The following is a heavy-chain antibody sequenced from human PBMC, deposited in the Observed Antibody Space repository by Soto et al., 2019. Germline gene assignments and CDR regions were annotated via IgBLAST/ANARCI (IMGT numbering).Heavy chain of an antibody. CDR1: GGTFSSYA. CDR3: ARELRGSSWTGWFDP. V-gene: IGHV1-69*12. D-gene: IGHD6-13*01. J-gene: IGHJ5*02. Sequence: QVQLVQSGAEVKKPGSSVKVSCKASGGTFSSYAISWVRQAPGQGLEWMGGIIPIFGTANYAQKFQGRVNITADESTSTAYMELSSLRSEDTAVYYCARELRGSSWTGWFDPWGQGTLVTVSS. CDR2: IIPIFGTA.